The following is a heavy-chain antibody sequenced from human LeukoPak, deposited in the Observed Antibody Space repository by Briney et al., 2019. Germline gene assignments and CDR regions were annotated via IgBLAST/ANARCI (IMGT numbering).Heavy chain of an antibody. D-gene: IGHD3-10*01. V-gene: IGHV1-69*04. J-gene: IGHJ4*02. CDR2: IIPIVGIA. Sequence: GASVTVSCKASGGTFISYSISWVRQAPGQGLEWMGRIIPIVGIANYAQKLQGRVTMTTDTSTSTAYMELRSLRSDNTAVYYCARDQALLWFGELLSPFDYWGQGTLVTVSS. CDR1: GGTFISYS. CDR3: ARDQALLWFGELLSPFDY.